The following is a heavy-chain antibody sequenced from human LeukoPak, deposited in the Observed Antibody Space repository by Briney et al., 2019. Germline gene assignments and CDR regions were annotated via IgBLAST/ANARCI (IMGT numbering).Heavy chain of an antibody. D-gene: IGHD6-19*01. CDR3: AKDRGRIAVALDY. Sequence: SGGSLRLSCAASGFTFSSYAMNWVRQAPGKGLEWVSYISSSGSTIYYADSVKGRFTISRDNAKNSLYLQMNSLRAEDTALYYCAKDRGRIAVALDYWGQGTLVTVSS. V-gene: IGHV3-48*04. J-gene: IGHJ4*02. CDR2: ISSSGSTI. CDR1: GFTFSSYA.